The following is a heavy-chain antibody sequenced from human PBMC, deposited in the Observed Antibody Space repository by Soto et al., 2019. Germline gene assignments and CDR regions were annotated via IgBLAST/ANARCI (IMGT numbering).Heavy chain of an antibody. Sequence: GALRLSCAASGFTFSSYAMHWVRQAPGKGLEWVAVISYDGSNKYYADSVKGRFTISRDNSKNTLYLQMNSLRAEDTAVYYCARDSGYSGYDPIWFDPWGQGTLVTVSS. CDR2: ISYDGSNK. J-gene: IGHJ5*02. D-gene: IGHD5-12*01. CDR1: GFTFSSYA. CDR3: ARDSGYSGYDPIWFDP. V-gene: IGHV3-30-3*01.